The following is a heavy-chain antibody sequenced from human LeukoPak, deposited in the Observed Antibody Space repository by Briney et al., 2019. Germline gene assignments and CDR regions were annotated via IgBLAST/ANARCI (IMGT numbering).Heavy chain of an antibody. D-gene: IGHD3-22*01. Sequence: GASVKVSCKASSYTFTSYGISWVRQAPGQGLEWMGWISAYNGNTNYAQKLQGRVTMTTDTSTSTAYMELRSLRSDDTAVYYCARDPPQDYYDSSGTHFDYWGQGTLVTVSS. CDR2: ISAYNGNT. CDR3: ARDPPQDYYDSSGTHFDY. J-gene: IGHJ4*02. V-gene: IGHV1-18*01. CDR1: SYTFTSYG.